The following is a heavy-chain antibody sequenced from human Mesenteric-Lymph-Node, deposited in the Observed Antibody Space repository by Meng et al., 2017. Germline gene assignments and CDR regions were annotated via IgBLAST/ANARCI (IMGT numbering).Heavy chain of an antibody. Sequence: SVKVSCKASGGTFSSYAISWVRQAPGQGLEWMGGIIPIFGTANYAQKFQGRVTITTDESTSTAYMELSSLRSEGTAVYYCASDDVDYDAFDIWGQGTMVTVSS. CDR1: GGTFSSYA. V-gene: IGHV1-69*05. CDR3: ASDDVDYDAFDI. CDR2: IIPIFGTA. D-gene: IGHD4-17*01. J-gene: IGHJ3*02.